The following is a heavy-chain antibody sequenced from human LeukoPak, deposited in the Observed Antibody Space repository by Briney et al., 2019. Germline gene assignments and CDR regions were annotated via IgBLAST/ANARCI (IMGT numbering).Heavy chain of an antibody. Sequence: SGTLSLTCAISGGSISRNYRWSWVRQPPGKGLEWIGEIYHSGSTNYNPSLKSRVIISVDKSKNQFSLKLTSVTAADTAVYYCAGDYEGSWGQGTLVTVSS. J-gene: IGHJ5*02. CDR2: IYHSGST. V-gene: IGHV4-4*02. CDR3: AGDYEGS. D-gene: IGHD5-12*01. CDR1: GGSISRNYR.